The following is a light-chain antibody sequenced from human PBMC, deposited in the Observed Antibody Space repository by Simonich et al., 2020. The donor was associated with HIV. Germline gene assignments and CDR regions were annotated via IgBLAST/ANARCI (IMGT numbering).Light chain of an antibody. CDR3: MQALQTPLT. Sequence: DLVMIQTPLSLSVTPGQPASISCKARQSLLHSDGKTYLSWYLQRPGPSPELLIYEFANRFSGVPDRFRGSGSGTDFTLKISRVEAEDVGVYYCMQALQTPLTFGGGTKVEIK. CDR2: EFA. V-gene: IGKV2-29*03. J-gene: IGKJ4*01. CDR1: QSLLHSDGKTY.